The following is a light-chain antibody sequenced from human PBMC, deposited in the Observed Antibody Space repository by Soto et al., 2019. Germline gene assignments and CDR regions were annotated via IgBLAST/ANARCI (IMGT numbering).Light chain of an antibody. V-gene: IGKV3-20*01. Sequence: EIVLTQSPGTLSLSPGERATLSCRANESVNSNYLGWYQQRPGQAPRLLVYDASKRATGIPDRFSGSGSGTDFTLTISRLEPDDFAVYYCQQYSSSRTFGQGTKVETK. CDR2: DAS. CDR1: ESVNSNY. CDR3: QQYSSSRT. J-gene: IGKJ1*01.